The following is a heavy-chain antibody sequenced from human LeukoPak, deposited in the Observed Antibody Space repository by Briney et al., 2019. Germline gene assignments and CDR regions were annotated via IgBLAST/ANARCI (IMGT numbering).Heavy chain of an antibody. D-gene: IGHD2-2*02. CDR1: GGSFSGYY. CDR2: INHSGSA. Sequence: SETLSLTCAVYGGSFSGYYWSWIRQPPGKGLEWIGEINHSGSANYNPSLKSRVTISVDTSKNQFSLKLSSVTAADTAVYYCARAGGYCSSTSCYTLPKNKYYFDYWGQGTLVTVSS. J-gene: IGHJ4*02. V-gene: IGHV4-34*01. CDR3: ARAGGYCSSTSCYTLPKNKYYFDY.